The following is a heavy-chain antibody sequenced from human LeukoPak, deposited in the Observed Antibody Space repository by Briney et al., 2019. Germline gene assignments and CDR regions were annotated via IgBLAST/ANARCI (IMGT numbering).Heavy chain of an antibody. V-gene: IGHV4-34*01. Sequence: TETLSLTCAVYGGSLSGYYWSWIRQPPGKGLEWIGEINHSGSTNYNPSLKSRVTISVDTSKNQFSLKLSSVTAADTAVYYCARGNSLDYWGQGTLVTVSS. D-gene: IGHD2-21*01. J-gene: IGHJ4*02. CDR3: ARGNSLDY. CDR1: GGSLSGYY. CDR2: INHSGST.